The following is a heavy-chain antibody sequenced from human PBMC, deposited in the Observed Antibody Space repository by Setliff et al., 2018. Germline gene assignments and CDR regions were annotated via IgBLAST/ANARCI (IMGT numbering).Heavy chain of an antibody. CDR1: GGSISGTNCY. Sequence: PSETLSLTCSVSGGSISGTNCYWGWIRQPPGKGLEWIGSIYYRGSTYYNSSLQGRVTISVDTSKNQFSLKLSSVTVADTAVYYCARQYDAFDWSSAFDIWGQGTMVTVSS. D-gene: IGHD3-9*01. J-gene: IGHJ3*02. V-gene: IGHV4-39*01. CDR2: IYYRGST. CDR3: ARQYDAFDWSSAFDI.